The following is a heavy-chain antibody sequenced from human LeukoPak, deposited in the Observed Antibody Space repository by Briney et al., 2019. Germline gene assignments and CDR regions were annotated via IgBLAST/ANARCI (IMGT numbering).Heavy chain of an antibody. CDR3: ARMDTAMVNPFDY. V-gene: IGHV4-59*08. Sequence: SETLSLTCTVSGGSISSYYWSWIRQPPGKGLEWIGYIYYSGSTNYNPSLKSRATISVDTSKNQFSLKLSSVTAADTAVYYCARMDTAMVNPFDYWGQGTLVTVSS. CDR2: IYYSGST. D-gene: IGHD5-18*01. CDR1: GGSISSYY. J-gene: IGHJ4*02.